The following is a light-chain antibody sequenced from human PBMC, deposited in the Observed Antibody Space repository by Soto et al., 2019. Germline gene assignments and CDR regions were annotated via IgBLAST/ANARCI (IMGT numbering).Light chain of an antibody. Sequence: EIVLTQSPATLSLSPGERATLSCRASQSVSSYLAWYQQKPGQAPRLLIYDASNRATGIPARFSGSGSGTDFTLTISSLEPEDFAVYYCQQRSNWPGTFGQGTIVDIK. CDR2: DAS. J-gene: IGKJ1*01. V-gene: IGKV3-11*01. CDR3: QQRSNWPGT. CDR1: QSVSSY.